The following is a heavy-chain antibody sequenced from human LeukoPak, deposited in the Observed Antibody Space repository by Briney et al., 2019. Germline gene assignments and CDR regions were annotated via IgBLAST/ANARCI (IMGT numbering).Heavy chain of an antibody. CDR3: ARTGGTGTPNDY. D-gene: IGHD1-7*01. CDR1: GYSFTSYW. J-gene: IGHJ4*02. CDR2: IYPGDSDT. Sequence: GGSLQISFKCSGYSFTSYWIGWGRPLPGKGLEWMGIIYPGDSDTRYSPSFQGQVTISADKSISTAYLQWSSLKASDTAMYYCARTGGTGTPNDYWGQGTLVTVSS. V-gene: IGHV5-51*01.